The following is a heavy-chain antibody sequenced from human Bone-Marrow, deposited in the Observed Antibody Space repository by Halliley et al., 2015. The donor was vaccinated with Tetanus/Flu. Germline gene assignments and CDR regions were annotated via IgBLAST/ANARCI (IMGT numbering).Heavy chain of an antibody. V-gene: IGHV3-33*01. Sequence: SGFSFSDYSMHWVRQAPGKGLEWVALIWSDGTDKHYIDSVKGRFTISGDDSKNTLFLQMNSLRAEDTGVYYCGREIFKTIWYPADYWGQGTLVSVST. CDR1: GFSFSDYS. J-gene: IGHJ4*02. CDR2: IWSDGTDK. D-gene: IGHD3-10*01. CDR3: GREIFKTIWYPADY.